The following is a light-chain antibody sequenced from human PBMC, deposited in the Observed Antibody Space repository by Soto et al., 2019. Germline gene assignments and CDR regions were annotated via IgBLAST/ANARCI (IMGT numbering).Light chain of an antibody. Sequence: QSALTQPASVSGSPGQSITISCTGTSSDLGGYNYVSWYQQHPGKAPKLMIYDVSNRPSGVSNRFSGSKSGNTASLTISGLQAEDGADYYCSSYTSSSAYLLFGGGTKLTVL. CDR1: SSDLGGYNY. CDR3: SSYTSSSAYLL. J-gene: IGLJ2*01. V-gene: IGLV2-14*01. CDR2: DVS.